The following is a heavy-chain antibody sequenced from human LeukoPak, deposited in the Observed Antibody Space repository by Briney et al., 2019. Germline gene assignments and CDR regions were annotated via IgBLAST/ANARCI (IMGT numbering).Heavy chain of an antibody. J-gene: IGHJ6*02. CDR2: IYYSGST. D-gene: IGHD3-10*01. V-gene: IGHV4-39*01. CDR1: GGSISSSSYY. Sequence: PSETLSLTCTVSGGSISSSSYYWGWIRQPPGKGLEWIGSIYYSGSTYYNPSLKSRVTISVDTSKNQFSLKLGSVTAADTAVYYCARIKASTTMVRGVIIPYYYYGMTSGAKGPRSPSP. CDR3: ARIKASTTMVRGVIIPYYYYGMTS.